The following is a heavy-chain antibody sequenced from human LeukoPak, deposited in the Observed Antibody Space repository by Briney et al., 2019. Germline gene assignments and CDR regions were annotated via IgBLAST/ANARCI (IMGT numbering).Heavy chain of an antibody. CDR1: GYTFTSYY. CDR3: ARGRGYSYGADRGYNWFDP. CDR2: INPSGGST. Sequence: GASVKVSCKASGYTFTSYYMHWVRQAPGQGLEWMGIINPSGGSTSYAQKFQGRVTVTRDTSTSTVYMELSSLRSEDTAVYYCARGRGYSYGADRGYNWFDPWGQGTLVTVSS. J-gene: IGHJ5*02. D-gene: IGHD5-18*01. V-gene: IGHV1-46*01.